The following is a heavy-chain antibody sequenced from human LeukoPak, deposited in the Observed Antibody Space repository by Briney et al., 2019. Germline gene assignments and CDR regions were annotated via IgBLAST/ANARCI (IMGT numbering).Heavy chain of an antibody. V-gene: IGHV3-66*01. CDR3: ARDRAVGLYYYGMDV. CDR2: INSGGGT. Sequence: GGSLRLSCTVSGFTVSSSYMSWVRQAPGKGLDSVSVINSGGGTYYADSVKGRFTISRDNSKNTLYLQMNSLRAEDTAVYYCARDRAVGLYYYGMDVWGQGTTVTVSS. CDR1: GFTVSSSY. J-gene: IGHJ6*02. D-gene: IGHD4-23*01.